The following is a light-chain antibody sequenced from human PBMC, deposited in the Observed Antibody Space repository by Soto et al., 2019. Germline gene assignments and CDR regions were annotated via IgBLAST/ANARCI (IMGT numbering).Light chain of an antibody. Sequence: EIVLTQSPGTLSLSPGERSSFSCRTSENVISNFLGWYQQRHGQAPRXXIYGTSNRAPGIPDRFKGSGSGTDLTITITRLEPEDADFYYCHHYGRSLWTFGQGTKVDIK. CDR3: HHYGRSLWT. CDR2: GTS. V-gene: IGKV3-20*01. CDR1: ENVISNF. J-gene: IGKJ1*01.